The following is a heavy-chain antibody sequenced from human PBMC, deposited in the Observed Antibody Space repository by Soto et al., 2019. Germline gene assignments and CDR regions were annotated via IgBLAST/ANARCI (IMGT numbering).Heavy chain of an antibody. J-gene: IGHJ2*01. V-gene: IGHV3-9*01. Sequence: EVELVESGGGLAQTGGSLRLSCAGLGFSFDDNDMYWVRRVAGEGLEWVSGMRWNSATIGYADSVKGRFTISRDNAKNSLYLEMSPLRPEDTAIYYCVKSPWSRRGDLDLWGRGTLVTVSS. CDR2: MRWNSATI. D-gene: IGHD2-8*01. CDR3: VKSPWSRRGDLDL. CDR1: GFSFDDND.